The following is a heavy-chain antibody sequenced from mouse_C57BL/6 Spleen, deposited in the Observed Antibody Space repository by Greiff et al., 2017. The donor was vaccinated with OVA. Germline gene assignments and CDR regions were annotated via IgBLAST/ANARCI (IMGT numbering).Heavy chain of an antibody. D-gene: IGHD2-5*01. Sequence: EVQLVESGGDLVKPGGSLKLSCAASGFTFSSYGMSWVRQTPDKRLEWVATISSGGSYTYYPDSVKGRFTISRDNAKNTLYLQMSSLKSEDTAMYYCARHSNSYYFDYWGQGTTLTVSS. CDR1: GFTFSSYG. V-gene: IGHV5-6*01. CDR3: ARHSNSYYFDY. J-gene: IGHJ2*01. CDR2: ISSGGSYT.